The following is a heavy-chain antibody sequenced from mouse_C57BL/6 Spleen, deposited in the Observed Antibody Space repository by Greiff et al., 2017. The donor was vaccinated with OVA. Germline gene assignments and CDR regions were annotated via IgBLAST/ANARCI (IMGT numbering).Heavy chain of an antibody. CDR3: ARDGSSPHWYFDV. J-gene: IGHJ1*03. CDR2: IHPNSGST. D-gene: IGHD1-1*01. CDR1: GYTFTSYW. V-gene: IGHV1-64*01. Sequence: VQLQQPGAELVKPGASVKLSCKASGYTFTSYWMHWVKQRPGQGLEWIGMIHPNSGSTNYNEKFKSKATLTVDKSSSTAYMQLSSLTSEDSAVYYCARDGSSPHWYFDVWGTGTTVTVSS.